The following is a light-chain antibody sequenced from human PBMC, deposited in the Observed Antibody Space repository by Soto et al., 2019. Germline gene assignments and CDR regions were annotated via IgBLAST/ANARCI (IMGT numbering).Light chain of an antibody. CDR3: ISYTSSSTDV. Sequence: QSALTQPASVSGSPGQSIAISCTGTSSDVGGYNYVSWYQQHPGKAPKLLIYDVTNRPSGVPNRFSGSKSGNTASLTISGLQAEDEADYYCISYTSSSTDVFGTGTKLTVL. CDR1: SSDVGGYNY. V-gene: IGLV2-14*01. CDR2: DVT. J-gene: IGLJ1*01.